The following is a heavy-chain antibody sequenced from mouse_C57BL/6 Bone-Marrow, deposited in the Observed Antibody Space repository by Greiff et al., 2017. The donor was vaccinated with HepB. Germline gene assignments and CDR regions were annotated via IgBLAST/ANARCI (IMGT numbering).Heavy chain of an antibody. CDR3: ARRNGYYVYWYFGV. Sequence: QVQLQQPGAELVMPGASVKLSCKASGYTFTSYWMHWVKQRPGQGLEWIGEIDPSDSYTNYNQKFKGKSTLTVDKSSSTAYMQLSSLTSEDSAVYYCARRNGYYVYWYFGVWGTGTTVTVSS. D-gene: IGHD2-3*01. CDR1: GYTFTSYW. J-gene: IGHJ1*03. V-gene: IGHV1-69*01. CDR2: IDPSDSYT.